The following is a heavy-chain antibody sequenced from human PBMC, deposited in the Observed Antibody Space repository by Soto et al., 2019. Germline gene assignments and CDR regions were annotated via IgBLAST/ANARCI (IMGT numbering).Heavy chain of an antibody. D-gene: IGHD3-3*01. V-gene: IGHV4-30-4*01. CDR1: GGSIRGCDYY. CDR3: ARNRASAYASARGFYHY. CDR2: IYSRGDT. J-gene: IGHJ4*02. Sequence: PSETLSLTCTVSGGSIRGCDYYWTWIRQYPGKGLEWIGYIYSRGDTSYTQSVESRVTITRETSKNQFSPNLSAATAADTAVYCCARNRASAYASARGFYHYWGQGTLVTVSS.